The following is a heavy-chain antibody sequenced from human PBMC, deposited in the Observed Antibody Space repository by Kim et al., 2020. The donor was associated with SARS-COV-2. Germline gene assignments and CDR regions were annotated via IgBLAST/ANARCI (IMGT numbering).Heavy chain of an antibody. CDR2: ISSSGSTI. CDR1: GFTFSDYY. CDR3: ARILVSPYYYYYGMDV. V-gene: IGHV3-11*04. J-gene: IGHJ6*02. D-gene: IGHD2-15*01. Sequence: GGSLRLSCAASGFTFSDYYMSWIRQAPGKGLEWVSYISSSGSTIYYADSVKGRFTISRDNAKNSLYLQMNSLRAEDTAVYYCARILVSPYYYYYGMDVWGQGTTVTVSS.